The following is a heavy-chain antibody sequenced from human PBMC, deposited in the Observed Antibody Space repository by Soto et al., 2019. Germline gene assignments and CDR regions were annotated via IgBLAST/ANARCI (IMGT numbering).Heavy chain of an antibody. CDR3: ARLHMVVGALDAFDI. V-gene: IGHV3-21*01. J-gene: IGHJ3*02. D-gene: IGHD1-26*01. CDR1: GFTFSSYS. CDR2: ISSSSSYI. Sequence: EVQLVESGGGLVKPGGSLRLSCAASGFTFSSYSMNWVRQAPGKGLEWVSSISSSSSYIYYADSVKGRFTISRDNAKNSLYLQMNSLRAEDTAVYYCARLHMVVGALDAFDIWGQGTMVTVSS.